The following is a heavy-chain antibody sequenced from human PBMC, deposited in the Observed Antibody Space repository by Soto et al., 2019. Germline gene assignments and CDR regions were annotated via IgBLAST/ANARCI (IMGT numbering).Heavy chain of an antibody. CDR3: ESDYGSTSGWWGLWFVP. J-gene: IGHJ5*02. D-gene: IGHD6-19*01. CDR2: INAGNGNT. CDR1: GYMFTNYA. Sequence: ASVKVSCKASGYMFTNYAVHWVRQAPGQRLEWMGWINAGNGNTEYSQKLQGRVTITRDTTASTAYMEVSSLRAEDTAVHSFESDYGSTSGWWGLWFVPWGRGTLVTVSS. V-gene: IGHV1-3*01.